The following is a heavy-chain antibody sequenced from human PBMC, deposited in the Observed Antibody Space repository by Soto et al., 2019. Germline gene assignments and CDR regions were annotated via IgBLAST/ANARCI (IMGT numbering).Heavy chain of an antibody. CDR2: IYYSGST. D-gene: IGHD1-1*01. CDR3: ARTEDDGSSAY. J-gene: IGHJ4*02. CDR1: GVSISRYY. V-gene: IGHV4-59*08. Sequence: PSETLSLTCTVSGVSISRYYWSWIRQPPGKGLEWIGYIYYSGSTNYNPSLKSRVTISVDTSKNQFSLKLSSVTAADTAVYYCARTEDDGSSAYWGQGTLVTVSS.